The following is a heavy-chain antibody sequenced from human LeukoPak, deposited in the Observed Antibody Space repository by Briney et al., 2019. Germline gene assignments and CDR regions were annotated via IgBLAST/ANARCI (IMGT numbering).Heavy chain of an antibody. J-gene: IGHJ4*02. Sequence: ASVNVSCKASGGTFSSYTISWVRQAPGQGLEWMGRIIPILGIANYAQKFQGRVTITADKSTSTAYMELSSLRSEDTAVYYCARDFRVDTAIYDYWGQGTLVTVSS. V-gene: IGHV1-69*04. CDR2: IIPILGIA. CDR1: GGTFSSYT. CDR3: ARDFRVDTAIYDY. D-gene: IGHD5-18*01.